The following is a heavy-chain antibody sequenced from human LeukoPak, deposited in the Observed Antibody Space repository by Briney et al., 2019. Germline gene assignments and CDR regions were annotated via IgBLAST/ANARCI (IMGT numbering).Heavy chain of an antibody. V-gene: IGHV4-39*07. D-gene: IGHD4-17*01. Sequence: SETLSLTCTVSGGSISSSSYYWGWIRQPPGKGLEWIGSIYYSGSTYYNPSLKSRVTISVDTSKNQFSLKLSSVTAADTAVYYCARLGDYGFLYYGMDVWGQGTTVTVSS. J-gene: IGHJ6*02. CDR2: IYYSGST. CDR1: GGSISSSSYY. CDR3: ARLGDYGFLYYGMDV.